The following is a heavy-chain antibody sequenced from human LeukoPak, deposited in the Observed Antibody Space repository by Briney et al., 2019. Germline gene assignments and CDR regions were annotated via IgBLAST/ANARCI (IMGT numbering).Heavy chain of an antibody. CDR3: ARVPAVAGTGWFDP. CDR1: GGSISSYY. CDR2: IYYSGST. J-gene: IGHJ5*02. V-gene: IGHV4-59*01. Sequence: SGTLSLTCTVSGGSISSYYWSWIRQPPGKGLEWIGYIYYSGSTNYNPSLKSRVTISVDTSKNQFSLKLSSVTAADTAVYYCARVPAVAGTGWFDPWGQGTLVTVSS. D-gene: IGHD6-19*01.